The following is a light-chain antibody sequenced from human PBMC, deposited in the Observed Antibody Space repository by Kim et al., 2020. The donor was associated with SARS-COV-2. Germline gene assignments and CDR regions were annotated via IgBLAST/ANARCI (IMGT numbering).Light chain of an antibody. V-gene: IGLV3-21*04. CDR1: NIGSKS. Sequence: PGKPARFTCGGNNIGSKSVHWYQQKPAQAPVLVIYYDSDRPSGIPERFSGSNSGNTATLTISRVEAGDEADYYCQVWDSSSDHRVFGGGTQLTVL. CDR2: YDS. J-gene: IGLJ3*02. CDR3: QVWDSSSDHRV.